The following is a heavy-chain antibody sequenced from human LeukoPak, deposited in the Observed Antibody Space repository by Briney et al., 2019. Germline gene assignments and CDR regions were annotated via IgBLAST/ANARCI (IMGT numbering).Heavy chain of an antibody. CDR2: INHSGST. V-gene: IGHV4-34*01. CDR3: ARVGAQWLVPGGFYFDY. D-gene: IGHD6-19*01. Sequence: SETLSLTCAVYGGSFSGYYWSWIRQPPGKGLEWIGEINHSGSTNYNPSLKSRVTISVDTSKNQFSLKLSSVTAADTAVYYCARVGAQWLVPGGFYFDYWGQGTLVTVSS. CDR1: GGSFSGYY. J-gene: IGHJ4*02.